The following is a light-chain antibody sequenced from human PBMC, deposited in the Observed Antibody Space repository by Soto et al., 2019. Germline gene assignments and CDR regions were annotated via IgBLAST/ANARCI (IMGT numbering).Light chain of an antibody. Sequence: DIQVPPSPSSLSSFVGDRFPITVRASQSISDWLAWYQQKPGKAPKVLIYKASSLESGVPSRFSGSGSGQEFTITISSLQNEDFETYYCQPYNSYSLTCGRGTKGDIK. CDR3: QPYNSYSLT. V-gene: IGKV1-5*03. J-gene: IGKJ4*01. CDR1: QSISDW. CDR2: KAS.